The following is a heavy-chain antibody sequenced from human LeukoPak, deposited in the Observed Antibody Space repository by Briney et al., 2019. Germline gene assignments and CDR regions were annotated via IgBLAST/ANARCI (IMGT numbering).Heavy chain of an antibody. V-gene: IGHV1-69*04. CDR3: ARAVWFGERGMDV. Sequence: SVKVSCKASGGTFSSYAISWVRQAPGQGLEWKGRIIPILGIANYAQKFQGRVTITADKSTSTAYMELSSLRSEDTAVYYCARAVWFGERGMDVWGQGTTVTVSS. CDR1: GGTFSSYA. D-gene: IGHD3-10*01. J-gene: IGHJ6*02. CDR2: IIPILGIA.